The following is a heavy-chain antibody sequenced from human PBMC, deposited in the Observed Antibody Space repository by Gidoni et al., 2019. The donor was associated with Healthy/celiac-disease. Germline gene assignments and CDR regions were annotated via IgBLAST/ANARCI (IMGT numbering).Heavy chain of an antibody. CDR3: ARESGSYSGYFDY. CDR1: GYTFTSDA. CDR2: INAGNGNT. V-gene: IGHV1-3*01. Sequence: QVQLVQSGAEVKKPGASVKVSCKASGYTFTSDAMHWVRQAPGQRLEWMGWINAGNGNTKYSQKFQGRVTITRDTSASTAYMELSSLRSEDTAVYYCARESGSYSGYFDYWGQGTLVTVSS. J-gene: IGHJ4*02. D-gene: IGHD1-26*01.